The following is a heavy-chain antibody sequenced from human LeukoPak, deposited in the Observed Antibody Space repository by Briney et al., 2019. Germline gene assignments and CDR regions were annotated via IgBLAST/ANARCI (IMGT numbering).Heavy chain of an antibody. J-gene: IGHJ5*02. Sequence: GGSLRLSCAASGFTFSSYSMNWVRQAPGKGLEWVSSISSSSSYIYYADSVKGRFTISRDNAKNSLYLQMNSLRAEDTAVYYCARVNNKWELRMEAWGQGTLVTVSS. CDR1: GFTFSSYS. V-gene: IGHV3-21*01. CDR2: ISSSSSYI. CDR3: ARVNNKWELRMEA. D-gene: IGHD1-26*01.